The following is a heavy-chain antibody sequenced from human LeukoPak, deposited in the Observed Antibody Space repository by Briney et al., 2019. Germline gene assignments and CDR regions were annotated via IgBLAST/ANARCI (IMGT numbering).Heavy chain of an antibody. CDR3: ASRIAGYSSIAGDY. CDR2: IYYSGST. V-gene: IGHV4-39*01. CDR1: GGSISSSSYY. Sequence: PSETLSLTCTVSGGSISSSSYYWGWIRQPPGKGLEWIGSIYYSGSTYYNPFLKSRVTISVDTSKNQFSLKLSSVTAADTAVYYCASRIAGYSSIAGDYWGQGTLVTVSS. J-gene: IGHJ4*02. D-gene: IGHD6-19*01.